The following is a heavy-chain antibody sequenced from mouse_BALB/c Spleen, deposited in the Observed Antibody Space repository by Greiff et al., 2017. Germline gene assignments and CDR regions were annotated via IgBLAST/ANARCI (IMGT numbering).Heavy chain of an antibody. Sequence: QVQLQQSGAELVRPGSSVKISCKASGYAFSSYWMNWVKQRPGQGLEWIGQIYPGDGDTNYNGKFKGKATLTADKSSSTAYMQLSSLTSEDSAVYFCARNYGNSYFDYWGQGTTLTVSS. V-gene: IGHV1-80*01. J-gene: IGHJ2*01. D-gene: IGHD2-1*01. CDR1: GYAFSSYW. CDR3: ARNYGNSYFDY. CDR2: IYPGDGDT.